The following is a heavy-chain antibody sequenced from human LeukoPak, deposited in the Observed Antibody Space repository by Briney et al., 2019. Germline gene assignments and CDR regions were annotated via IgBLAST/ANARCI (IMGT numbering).Heavy chain of an antibody. CDR1: GGSFSGYY. J-gene: IGHJ6*02. V-gene: IGHV4-34*01. D-gene: IGHD3-9*01. Sequence: MPSETLSLTCAVYGGSFSGYYWSWIRQPPGKGLEWIGEINHSGSTNYNPSLKSRVTISVDTSKNQFSLKLSSVTAADTAVYYCARAWGDILTGYYQYYYYGMDVWGQGTTVTVSS. CDR3: ARAWGDILTGYYQYYYYGMDV. CDR2: INHSGST.